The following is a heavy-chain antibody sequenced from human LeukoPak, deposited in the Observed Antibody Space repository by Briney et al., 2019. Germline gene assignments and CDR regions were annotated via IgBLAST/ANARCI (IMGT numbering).Heavy chain of an antibody. Sequence: PETLSLTCAVYGGSFSGYYSSWIRQPPGEGLEWIGEIKNSGGTNYNPSLKGRVTISVDTSKTQFSLKLSSVTAADTAVYYFARVERQWLVRWSKTYYYGMDVWGQGTTVTVSS. V-gene: IGHV4-34*01. CDR2: IKNSGGT. CDR3: ARVERQWLVRWSKTYYYGMDV. CDR1: GGSFSGYY. D-gene: IGHD6-19*01. J-gene: IGHJ6*02.